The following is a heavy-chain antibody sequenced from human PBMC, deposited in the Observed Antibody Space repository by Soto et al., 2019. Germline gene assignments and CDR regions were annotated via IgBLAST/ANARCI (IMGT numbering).Heavy chain of an antibody. CDR1: GYTFTSYA. CDR2: INAGNGNT. D-gene: IGHD3-22*01. V-gene: IGHV1-3*01. J-gene: IGHJ5*02. CDR3: APLSDSSGSTSNWFDP. Sequence: GASVKVSCKASGYTFTSYAMHWVRQAPGQRLEWMGWINAGNGNTKYSQKFQGRVTITRDTSTSTAYMELRSLRSDDTAVYYCAPLSDSSGSTSNWFDPWGQGTLVTVSS.